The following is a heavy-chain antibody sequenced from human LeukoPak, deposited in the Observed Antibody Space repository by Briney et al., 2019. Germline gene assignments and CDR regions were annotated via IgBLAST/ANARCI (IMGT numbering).Heavy chain of an antibody. CDR1: RFTFSTYS. J-gene: IGHJ6*03. D-gene: IGHD6-25*01. V-gene: IGHV3-30*02. Sequence: PGGSLRLSCAASRFTFSTYSMNWVRQAPGKGLEWVAFIRYDGSNKYYADSVKGRFTISRDNSKNTLYLQMNSLRAEDTAVYYCAKSNQMVAAIGLLYYYYYYMDVWGKGTTVTISS. CDR3: AKSNQMVAAIGLLYYYYYYMDV. CDR2: IRYDGSNK.